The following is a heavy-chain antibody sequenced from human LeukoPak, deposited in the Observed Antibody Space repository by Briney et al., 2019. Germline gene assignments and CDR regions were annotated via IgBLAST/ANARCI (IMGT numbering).Heavy chain of an antibody. D-gene: IGHD3-10*01. CDR1: GFSFSSYG. V-gene: IGHV3-30*18. CDR2: ISYEGLSA. Sequence: QTGGSLRLSCAASGFSFSSYGMHWVRQAPGKGLEWVGVISYEGLSAYYADSVKGRFTISRDNSQNMLYLQMNSLRAEDTALYYCAKEKDYYISRSCDYWGQGTHVTVSS. J-gene: IGHJ4*02. CDR3: AKEKDYYISRSCDY.